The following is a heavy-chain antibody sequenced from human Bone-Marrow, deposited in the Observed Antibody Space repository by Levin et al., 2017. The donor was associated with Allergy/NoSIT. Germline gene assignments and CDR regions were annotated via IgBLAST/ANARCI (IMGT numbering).Heavy chain of an antibody. V-gene: IGHV3-74*01. CDR1: GFNFSSYW. CDR3: ARDRVTPNWYFDL. D-gene: IGHD2-21*02. J-gene: IGHJ2*01. CDR2: INRDGSST. Sequence: SCSASGFNFSSYWMHWVRHAPGKGLVWVSRINRDGSSTSYADSVKGRFTISRDNAKNTLYLQMNSLRAEDTSVYYCARDRVTPNWYFDLWSRGILVTFSS.